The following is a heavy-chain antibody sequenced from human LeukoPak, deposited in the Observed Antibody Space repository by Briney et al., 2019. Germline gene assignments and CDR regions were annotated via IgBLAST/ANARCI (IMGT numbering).Heavy chain of an antibody. CDR1: GGSISTYY. J-gene: IGHJ4*02. CDR2: IYYSGGT. D-gene: IGHD6-19*01. V-gene: IGHV4-59*08. Sequence: SETLSLTCIISGGSISTYYWSWIRQPPGKGPEWIGYIYYSGGTNYNPSLMSRLTISVDTSKSQFSLKLSSVTAADTAVYYCARLIAVAGTYRGHFDYWGQGALVTVSS. CDR3: ARLIAVAGTYRGHFDY.